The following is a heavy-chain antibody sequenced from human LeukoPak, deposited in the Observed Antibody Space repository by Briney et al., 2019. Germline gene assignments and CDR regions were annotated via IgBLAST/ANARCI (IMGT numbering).Heavy chain of an antibody. CDR3: ARSDASGWKDF. V-gene: IGHV1-2*02. J-gene: IGHJ4*02. CDR2: INPNSGGT. Sequence: ASVKVSCKASGYTFTGYYMHWVRQAPGQGLEWMGWINPNSGGTNYAQKFQGRVTMTRDTSISAAYMELSRLTSDDAAVYYCARSDASGWKDFWGQGTLVTVSS. CDR1: GYTFTGYY. D-gene: IGHD6-19*01.